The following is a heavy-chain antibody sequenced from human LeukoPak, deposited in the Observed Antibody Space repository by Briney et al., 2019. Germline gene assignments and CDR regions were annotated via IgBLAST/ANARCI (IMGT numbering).Heavy chain of an antibody. D-gene: IGHD1-1*01. J-gene: IGHJ3*02. CDR2: ISGYNANT. CDR3: ARDGYNWRKSWDDAFDI. V-gene: IGHV1-18*01. CDR1: GYIFSSFG. Sequence: ASVKVSCKASGYIFSSFGISWVRQAPGQGLEWMGWISGYNANTNYAQKIQGRVTLTADTSTNTVYMDLRSLIPDDTAVYYCARDGYNWRKSWDDAFDIWGQGTMVTVSS.